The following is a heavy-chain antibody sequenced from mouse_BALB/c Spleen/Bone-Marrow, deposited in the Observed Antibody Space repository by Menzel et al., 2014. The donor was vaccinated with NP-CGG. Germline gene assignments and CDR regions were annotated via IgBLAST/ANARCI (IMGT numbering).Heavy chain of an antibody. CDR3: ARGGFLLRSLALDY. J-gene: IGHJ4*01. V-gene: IGHV1-4*01. D-gene: IGHD1-1*01. CDR2: INPSTGFT. Sequence: VKVVESGAELARPGASVKMSCKASGYTFTTYTMHWVQQRPGQGLEWVGYINPSTGFTNYNQIFKDKATLAADKPSSTAYMQLSSLTSEDSAVYYCARGGFLLRSLALDYWGQGTSVTVSS. CDR1: GYTFTTYT.